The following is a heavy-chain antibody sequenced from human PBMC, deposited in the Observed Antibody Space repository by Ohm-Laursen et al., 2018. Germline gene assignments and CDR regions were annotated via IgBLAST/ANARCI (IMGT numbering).Heavy chain of an antibody. CDR3: AKDGYGDQTNWFDP. CDR1: GFTFDDYA. Sequence: RSLRLSCAATGFTFDDYAMHWVRQAPGKGLEWVSGISWNSGSIGYADSVKGRFTISRDNAKNSLYLQMNSLRAEDTALYYCAKDGYGDQTNWFDPWGQGTLVTVSS. CDR2: ISWNSGSI. J-gene: IGHJ5*02. V-gene: IGHV3-9*01. D-gene: IGHD4-17*01.